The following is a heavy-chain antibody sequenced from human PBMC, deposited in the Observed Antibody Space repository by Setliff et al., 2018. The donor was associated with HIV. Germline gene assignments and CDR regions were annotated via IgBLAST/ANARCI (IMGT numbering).Heavy chain of an antibody. J-gene: IGHJ4*02. D-gene: IGHD3-16*01. CDR1: GYTFTDYA. CDR2: INVVNGNI. CDR3: ARGTAPRNIRGEYSFDY. V-gene: IGHV1-3*01. Sequence: ASVKVSCKASGYTFTDYAMHWVRQAPGQRLEWVGWINVVNGNIKYSQKFQGRVTIIRDTSASTAYMELSSLRSEDTAVYYCARGTAPRNIRGEYSFDYWGQGTLVTVSS.